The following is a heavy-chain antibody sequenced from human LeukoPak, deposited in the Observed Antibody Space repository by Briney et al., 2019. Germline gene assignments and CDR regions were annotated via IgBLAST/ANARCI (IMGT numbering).Heavy chain of an antibody. CDR3: ARVGIVGAAFDY. D-gene: IGHD1-26*01. CDR2: ISYDGSNT. CDR1: GFTFTNFE. Sequence: QPGGSLRLSCAASGFTFTNFEMNWVRQTPGKGLEWVAGISYDGSNTYYADSVKGRFTISRDNAKNSLYLQMNSLRDEDTAVYYCARVGIVGAAFDYWGQGTLVTVSS. J-gene: IGHJ4*02. V-gene: IGHV3-30*03.